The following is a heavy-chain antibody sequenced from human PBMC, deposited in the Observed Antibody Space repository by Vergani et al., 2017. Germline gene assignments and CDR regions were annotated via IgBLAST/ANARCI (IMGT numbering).Heavy chain of an antibody. CDR2: IYHSGGA. CDR3: AQTESFILRYFRWAL. V-gene: IGHV4-39*01. Sequence: QLHLQESGPGLVKPSETLSLTCTVSGGSITSSSYYWGWIRQPPGKGLEWIGNIYHSGGAYYNPSLKGRVTISVDTSKNQFSLEVTSVTAADTAIYFCAQTESFILRYFRWALWGQGTLVTVSS. D-gene: IGHD3-9*01. CDR1: GGSITSSSYY. J-gene: IGHJ4*02.